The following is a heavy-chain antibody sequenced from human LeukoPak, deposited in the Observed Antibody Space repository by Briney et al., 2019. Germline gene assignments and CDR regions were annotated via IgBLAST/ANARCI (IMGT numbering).Heavy chain of an antibody. CDR3: ARAVLGTSASFDP. CDR1: GGSISSGDYY. D-gene: IGHD2-2*01. J-gene: IGHJ5*02. Sequence: SETLSLTCTLSGGSISSGDYYWSWIRQPPGKGLEWIGYIYYSGSTYYNPSLKSRVTISVDTSKNQFSLKLSSVTAADTAVYYCARAVLGTSASFDPWGQGTLVTVSS. V-gene: IGHV4-30-4*01. CDR2: IYYSGST.